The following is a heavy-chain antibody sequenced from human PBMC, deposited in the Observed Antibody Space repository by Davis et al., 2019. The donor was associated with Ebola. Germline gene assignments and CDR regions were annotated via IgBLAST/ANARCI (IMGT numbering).Heavy chain of an antibody. J-gene: IGHJ4*02. CDR1: GGSISSSSYY. D-gene: IGHD1-26*01. Sequence: MPSETLSLTCTVSGGSISSSSYYWSWIRQPPGKGLEWIGEINHSGSTNYNPSLKSRVTISVDTSKNQFSLKLSSVTAADTAVYYCARVGSYYSSFGYWGQGTLVTVSS. CDR2: INHSGST. V-gene: IGHV4-39*07. CDR3: ARVGSYYSSFGY.